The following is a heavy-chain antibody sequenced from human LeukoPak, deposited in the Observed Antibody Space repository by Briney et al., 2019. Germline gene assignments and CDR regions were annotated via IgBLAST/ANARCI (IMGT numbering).Heavy chain of an antibody. CDR3: ARAAIFGVVITSYYFDY. J-gene: IGHJ4*02. CDR1: GFTFSSYS. Sequence: PGGSLRLSCAASGFTFSSYSMNWVRQAPGKGLEWVSYISSSSSTIYYADSVKGRFTISRDNAKNSLYLQMNSLRAEDTAVYYCARAAIFGVVITSYYFDYWGQGTLVTVSS. CDR2: ISSSSSTI. V-gene: IGHV3-48*01. D-gene: IGHD3-3*01.